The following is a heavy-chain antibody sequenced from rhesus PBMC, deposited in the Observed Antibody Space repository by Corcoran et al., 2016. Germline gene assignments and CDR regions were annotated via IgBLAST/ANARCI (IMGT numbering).Heavy chain of an antibody. CDR1: GFTFSSYG. CDR3: AKVAGWQWADY. Sequence: EVQLVESGGGLVQPGGSLRLSCAASGFTFSSYGMSWVRQAPGKGLEWVSYINNGGGITSYADSVKGRFTISRDNSKNTLSLQMNSLRAEDTAVYYCAKVAGWQWADYWGQGVLVTVSS. V-gene: IGHV3S5*01. J-gene: IGHJ4*01. CDR2: INNGGGIT. D-gene: IGHD5-24*01.